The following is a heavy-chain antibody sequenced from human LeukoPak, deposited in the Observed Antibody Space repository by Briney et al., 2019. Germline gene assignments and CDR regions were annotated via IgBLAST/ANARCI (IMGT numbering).Heavy chain of an antibody. CDR2: INPNSGGT. CDR3: AREVPAAMGYFDY. D-gene: IGHD2-2*01. J-gene: IGHJ4*02. Sequence: EASVKVSCKASGYTFTGYYMHWVRQAPGQGLEWMGWINPNSGGTNYAQKFQGRVTMTRDTSISTAYMELSRLRSDDTAVYYCAREVPAAMGYFDYWGQGTLVTVSS. CDR1: GYTFTGYY. V-gene: IGHV1-2*02.